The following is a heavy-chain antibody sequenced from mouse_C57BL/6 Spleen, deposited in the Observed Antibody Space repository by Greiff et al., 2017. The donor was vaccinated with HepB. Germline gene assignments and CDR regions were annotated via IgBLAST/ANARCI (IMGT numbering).Heavy chain of an antibody. V-gene: IGHV1-74*01. J-gene: IGHJ3*01. D-gene: IGHD1-1*01. Sequence: VQLQQPGAELVKPGASVKVSCKASGYTFTSYWMHWVKQRPGQGLEWIGRIHPSDSDTNYNQKFKGKATLTVDKSSSTAYMRLSSLTSEDSAVYYCAMNYYGSSPWFAYWGQGTLVTVSA. CDR2: IHPSDSDT. CDR1: GYTFTSYW. CDR3: AMNYYGSSPWFAY.